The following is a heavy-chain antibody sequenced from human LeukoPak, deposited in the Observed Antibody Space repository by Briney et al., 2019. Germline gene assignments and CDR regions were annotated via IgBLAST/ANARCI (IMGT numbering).Heavy chain of an antibody. D-gene: IGHD2-8*01. V-gene: IGHV3-21*01. CDR3: AREISPYCTNGVCPTEY. J-gene: IGHJ4*02. CDR2: ISSSSSYI. Sequence: GGSLRLSCAASGFTFSSYSMNWVRQAPGKGLEWVSSISSSSSYIYYADSVKGRFTISRDNAKNSLYLQMNSLRAEDTAVYYCAREISPYCTNGVCPTEYWGQGTLVTVSS. CDR1: GFTFSSYS.